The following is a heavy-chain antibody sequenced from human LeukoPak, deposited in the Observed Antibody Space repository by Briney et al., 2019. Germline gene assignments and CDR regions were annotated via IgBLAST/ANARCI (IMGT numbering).Heavy chain of an antibody. CDR2: IYYSGTT. CDR3: ARDRRENQSRYYYYGMDV. Sequence: PSETLSLTCTVSGGSISSSSYYWGWIRQPPGKGLEWIGSIYYSGTTYYNPSLKSRVTISVDTSKNQFSLKLSSVTAADTAVYYCARDRRENQSRYYYYGMDVWGQGTTVTVSS. CDR1: GGSISSSSYY. J-gene: IGHJ6*02. V-gene: IGHV4-39*07. D-gene: IGHD1-26*01.